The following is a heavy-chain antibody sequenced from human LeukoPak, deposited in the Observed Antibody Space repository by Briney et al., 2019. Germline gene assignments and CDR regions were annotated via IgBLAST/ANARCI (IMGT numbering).Heavy chain of an antibody. CDR2: IWYDGSRD. D-gene: IGHD6-19*01. J-gene: IGHJ4*02. CDR3: ATVRGSDWYMDY. Sequence: GGSLRLSCAASGLTFRNYGMNWVRQAPGKGLEWVTLIWYDGSRDYYVDFVKGRFTVSRDNSRNTLYLQMRHLRAEDTAVYYCATVRGSDWYMDYWGQGTLVTVSS. V-gene: IGHV3-33*01. CDR1: GLTFRNYG.